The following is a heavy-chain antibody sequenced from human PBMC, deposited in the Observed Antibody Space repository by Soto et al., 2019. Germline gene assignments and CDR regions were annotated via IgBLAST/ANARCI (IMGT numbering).Heavy chain of an antibody. CDR1: GYSFTGYD. V-gene: IGHV1-2*04. J-gene: IGHJ3*02. CDR3: ARGSTVTRGAFDI. CDR2: INPNSGGT. Sequence: QVQLVQSGAEVKKPGASVKVSCKASGYSFTGYDMHWVRQAPGQGLEWMGWINPNSGGTNYGQKFQGWVTMTRDACISTVYMALSRLRSDDTAVYYCARGSTVTRGAFDIWGQGTMVTVSS. D-gene: IGHD4-17*01.